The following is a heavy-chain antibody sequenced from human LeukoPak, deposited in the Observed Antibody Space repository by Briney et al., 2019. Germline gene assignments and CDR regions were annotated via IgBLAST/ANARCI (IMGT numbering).Heavy chain of an antibody. V-gene: IGHV4-34*01. CDR3: ARTSAYSSDWPFGY. CDR1: GGSFSGYY. J-gene: IGHJ4*02. CDR2: INHSGST. D-gene: IGHD6-19*01. Sequence: ASETLSLTCAVYGGSFSGYYWNWIRQPPGKGLEWMGEINHSGSTKYNPSLKSRVTISVDTSEKQFSLKLSSVTAADTAVYYCARTSAYSSDWPFGYWSQGSLVTVSS.